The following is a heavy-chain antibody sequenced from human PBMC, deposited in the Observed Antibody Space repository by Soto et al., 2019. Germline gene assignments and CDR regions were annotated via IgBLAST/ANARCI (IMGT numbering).Heavy chain of an antibody. CDR2: IIPIFGTA. V-gene: IGHV1-69*13. D-gene: IGHD6-13*01. CDR1: VGTFSSYA. CDR3: ARPTRRIAPARAVDRYCYYSINV. J-gene: IGHJ6*02. Sequence: SVKVSCKASVGTFSSYAISWVRQAPGQGLEWMGGIIPIFGTANYAQKFQGRVTITADESTSTAYMELSSLRSEDTAVYYCARPTRRIAPARAVDRYCYYSINVCGPGNMITVSS.